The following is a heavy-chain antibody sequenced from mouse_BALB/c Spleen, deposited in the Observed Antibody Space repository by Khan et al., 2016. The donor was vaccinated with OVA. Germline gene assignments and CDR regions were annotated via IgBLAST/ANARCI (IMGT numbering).Heavy chain of an antibody. J-gene: IGHJ4*01. CDR2: INYSGST. D-gene: IGHD2-3*01. CDR1: GYSITSDYA. Sequence: VQLKQSGPGLVNPSQSLSLTCTVIGYSITSDYAWNWIRQFPGNKLEWMGYINYSGSTNYNPALKSRLSITRDTSKNQFFLQLNSVTTEDTATYYGARDGSRYNYAIDYWGQGTSVTVSS. V-gene: IGHV3-2*02. CDR3: ARDGSRYNYAIDY.